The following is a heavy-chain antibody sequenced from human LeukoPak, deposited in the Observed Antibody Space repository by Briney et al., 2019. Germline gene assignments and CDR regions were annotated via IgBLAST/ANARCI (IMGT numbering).Heavy chain of an antibody. CDR1: GGSISSGDYY. J-gene: IGHJ4*02. CDR2: IYYSGNT. Sequence: SETLSLTCTVSGGSISSGDYYWSWIRQPPGKGLEWIGYIYYSGNTYYNPSLKSRLTISVDTSKNQFSLKLSSVTAADTAVYYCARDYYGSGGYFDYWGQGTLVTVSS. D-gene: IGHD3-10*01. CDR3: ARDYYGSGGYFDY. V-gene: IGHV4-30-4*01.